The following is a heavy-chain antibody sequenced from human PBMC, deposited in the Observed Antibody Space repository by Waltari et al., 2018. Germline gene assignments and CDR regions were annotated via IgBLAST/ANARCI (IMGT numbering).Heavy chain of an antibody. D-gene: IGHD6-13*01. Sequence: QLQLQESGPGLLKPSGTLSLTCTVSDDSISSGDYYWGWIRQSPGKGPEWIGGVYYSGGTAYNTARKRRVTISVDTSKKHFSLKLSSVTDADTAVYYCARSLHIFRAAAGMFDYWGQGTLVTVSS. CDR3: ARSLHIFRAAAGMFDY. CDR2: VYYSGGT. J-gene: IGHJ4*02. V-gene: IGHV4-39*01. CDR1: DDSISSGDYY.